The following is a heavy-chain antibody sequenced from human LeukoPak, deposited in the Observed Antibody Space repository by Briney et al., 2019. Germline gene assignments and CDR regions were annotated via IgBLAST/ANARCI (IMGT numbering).Heavy chain of an antibody. CDR2: ITGRGENT. Sequence: GGSLRLSCAASGFTFSNYGMNWVRQAPGKGLEWVSGITGRGENTYYADSVKGRFSISRDNSENTLYLQMNSLRAEDTAVYYCARRAGAYSHPYDYWGQGTLVTVSS. V-gene: IGHV3-23*01. J-gene: IGHJ4*02. CDR3: ARRAGAYSHPYDY. D-gene: IGHD4/OR15-4a*01. CDR1: GFTFSNYG.